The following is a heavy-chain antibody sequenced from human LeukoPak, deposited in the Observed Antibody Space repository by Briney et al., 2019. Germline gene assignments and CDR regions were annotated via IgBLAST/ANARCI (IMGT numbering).Heavy chain of an antibody. CDR1: GFTFSDYY. CDR2: ISGSGSHT. CDR3: ARVGSTVAAGTPDY. D-gene: IGHD6-13*01. V-gene: IGHV3-11*06. Sequence: GGSLRLSCAASGFTFSDYYMSWIRQAPGKGLEWLSYISGSGSHTTYADSVRGRFTISRDNAKNLLSLQVNSLRADDTAVYYCARVGSTVAAGTPDYWGQGTLVTVSS. J-gene: IGHJ4*02.